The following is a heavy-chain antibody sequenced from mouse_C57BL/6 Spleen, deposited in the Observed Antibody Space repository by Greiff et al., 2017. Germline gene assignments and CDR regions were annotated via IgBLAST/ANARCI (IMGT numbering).Heavy chain of an antibody. Sequence: VQLQQSGAELVKPGASVKLSCTASGFNITDYYMHWVKPRTEQGLEWIGRIDPEDGETKYAPKFQGKATIPADTSSNTAYLQLSSLTSEDTAVYYCARGDYDDYAMDYWGQGTSVTVSS. CDR1: GFNITDYY. D-gene: IGHD2-4*01. J-gene: IGHJ4*01. V-gene: IGHV14-2*01. CDR3: ARGDYDDYAMDY. CDR2: IDPEDGET.